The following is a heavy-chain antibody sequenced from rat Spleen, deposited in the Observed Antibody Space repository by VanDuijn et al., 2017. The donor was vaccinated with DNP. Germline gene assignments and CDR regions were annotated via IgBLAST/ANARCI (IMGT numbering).Heavy chain of an antibody. Sequence: EVQVVESGGGLVQPGRSLKLSCAASGFSFSNYGMAWVRQAPTKGLKWVATINWDGNSTHYRDSVKGRFTISRDNAKSTLYLQMDSLRSEDTATYYCAREGDYGGYSAKFDYWGQGVMVTVSS. CDR2: INWDGNST. D-gene: IGHD1-11*01. J-gene: IGHJ2*01. V-gene: IGHV5-29*01. CDR1: GFSFSNYG. CDR3: AREGDYGGYSAKFDY.